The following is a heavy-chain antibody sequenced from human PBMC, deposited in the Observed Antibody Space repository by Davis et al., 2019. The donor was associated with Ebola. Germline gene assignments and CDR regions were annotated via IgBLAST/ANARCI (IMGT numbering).Heavy chain of an antibody. V-gene: IGHV3-9*01. J-gene: IGHJ5*02. D-gene: IGHD3-10*01. CDR1: GFTFDDYA. CDR2: ISWNSGSI. CDR3: AKEYRFGELRGQGWFDP. Sequence: PGGSLRLSCAASGFTFDDYAMHWVRQAPGKGLEWVSGISWNSGSIGYADSVKGRFTISRDNAKNSLYLQMNSLRAEDTALYYCAKEYRFGELRGQGWFDPWGQGTLVTVSS.